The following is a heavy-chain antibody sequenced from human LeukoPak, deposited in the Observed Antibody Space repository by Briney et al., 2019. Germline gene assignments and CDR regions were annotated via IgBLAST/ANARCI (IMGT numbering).Heavy chain of an antibody. CDR2: IYTSGST. V-gene: IGHV4-61*02. J-gene: IGHJ4*02. CDR3: ARVSIGWGDYFDY. D-gene: IGHD1-26*01. Sequence: SETLSLTCTVSGGSISSGSYYWSWIRQPAGKGLEWIGRIYTSGSTNYNPSLKSRVTISVDTSKNQFSLKLSSVTAADTAVYYCARVSIGWGDYFDYWGQGTLVTVSS. CDR1: GGSISSGSYY.